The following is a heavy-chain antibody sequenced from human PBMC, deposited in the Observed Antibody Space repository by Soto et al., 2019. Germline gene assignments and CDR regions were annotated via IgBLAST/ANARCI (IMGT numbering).Heavy chain of an antibody. Sequence: QVQLVQSGAEVKTPGASVKVSCTTSGYTCTTYAMHWVRQAPGQRLEWMGWINAGNGDARYSQTFQDRVTFTSDTSATTAYMEVSSLRFEDTAVYYWVAVYMGDYWGQGTMVTFSS. CDR3: VAVYMGDY. D-gene: IGHD2-15*01. CDR1: GYTCTTYA. J-gene: IGHJ4*02. V-gene: IGHV1-3*01. CDR2: INAGNGDA.